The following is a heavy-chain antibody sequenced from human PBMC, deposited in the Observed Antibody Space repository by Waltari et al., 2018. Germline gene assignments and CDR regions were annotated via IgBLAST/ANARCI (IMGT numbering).Heavy chain of an antibody. CDR2: IIPILGIA. Sequence: QVQLVQSGAEVKKPGSSVTVSCKASGGTFSSYAISWVRQAPGQGLEWMGGIIPILGIANYAQKFQGRVTITADESTSTAYMELSSLRSEDTAVYYCARPSTVTNAFDIWGQGTMVTVSS. CDR3: ARPSTVTNAFDI. CDR1: GGTFSSYA. V-gene: IGHV1-69*04. J-gene: IGHJ3*02. D-gene: IGHD4-17*01.